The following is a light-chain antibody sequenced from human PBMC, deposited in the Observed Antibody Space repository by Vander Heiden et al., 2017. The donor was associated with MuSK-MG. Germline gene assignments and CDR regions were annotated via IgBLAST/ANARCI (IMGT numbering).Light chain of an antibody. CDR1: QSVRSY. CDR2: GAS. V-gene: IGKV3-11*01. J-gene: IGKJ1*01. Sequence: EIVLRQSPGTLSLSPGERATLSCRASQSVRSYLVWHQQTPGQAPRLLIYGASNRATGIPARFSGSGSETDFTLTISSLEPEDFAVYYCQQRSNWPWTFGQGTKVEIK. CDR3: QQRSNWPWT.